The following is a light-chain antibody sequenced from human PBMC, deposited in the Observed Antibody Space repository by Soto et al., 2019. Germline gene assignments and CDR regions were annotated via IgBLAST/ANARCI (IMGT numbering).Light chain of an antibody. J-gene: IGKJ5*01. CDR1: QILVYSDGNTN. CDR3: MQGTHWPT. Sequence: DFWLSQFPLSLPVTLGQEPPTPSGPIQILVYSDGNTNLSWFQQRPGQSPRRLIYKVSTRDSGVPDRFSGSGSGTDFTLKISRVEAEDVGVYYCMQGTHWPTFGQGTRLEIK. V-gene: IGKV2-30*01. CDR2: KVS.